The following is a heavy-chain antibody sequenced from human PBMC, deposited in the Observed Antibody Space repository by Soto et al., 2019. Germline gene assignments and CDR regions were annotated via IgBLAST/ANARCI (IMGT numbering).Heavy chain of an antibody. Sequence: RASVKVSCKASGYTFTSYGISWVRQAPGQGLEWMGWISAYNGNTNYAQKLQGRVTMTTDTSTSTAYMELRSLRSDDTAVYYCARDLWTFSWSGYSPVDYMDVWGKGTTVTVSS. D-gene: IGHD3-3*01. CDR3: ARDLWTFSWSGYSPVDYMDV. CDR1: GYTFTSYG. J-gene: IGHJ6*03. V-gene: IGHV1-18*01. CDR2: ISAYNGNT.